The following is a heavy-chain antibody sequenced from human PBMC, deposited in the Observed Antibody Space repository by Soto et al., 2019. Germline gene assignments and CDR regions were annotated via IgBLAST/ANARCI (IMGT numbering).Heavy chain of an antibody. CDR3: GRISSHGEFAY. J-gene: IGHJ4*02. Sequence: QVQLQESGPGVVKPSETLSLTCTISGGSISGYYWTWIRQPPGKGLGYIVYIDSANTNYNPSLNRRVTISVDTSSNQCTLKLSSVTAGDTAVYYCGRISSHGEFAYWGQGTLVTVSS. D-gene: IGHD4-17*01. CDR2: IDSANT. CDR1: GGSISGYY. V-gene: IGHV4-59*08.